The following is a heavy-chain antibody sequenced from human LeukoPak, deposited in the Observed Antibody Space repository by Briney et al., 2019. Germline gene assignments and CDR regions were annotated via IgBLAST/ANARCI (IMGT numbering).Heavy chain of an antibody. D-gene: IGHD5-18*01. Sequence: GRSLRPSCAASGFTFSSYGMHWVRQAPGKGLEWVAVISYDGSNKYYADSVKGRFTISRDNSKNTLYLQMNSLRAEDTAVYYCAKDRGYSYGFGYRGQGTLVTVSS. J-gene: IGHJ4*02. CDR2: ISYDGSNK. CDR3: AKDRGYSYGFGY. V-gene: IGHV3-30*18. CDR1: GFTFSSYG.